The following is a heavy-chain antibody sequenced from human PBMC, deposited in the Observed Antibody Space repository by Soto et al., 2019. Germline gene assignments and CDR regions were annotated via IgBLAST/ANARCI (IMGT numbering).Heavy chain of an antibody. Sequence: ASVKVSCKASGYTFTSYYMHWVRQAPGQGLEWMGIINPSGGSTSYAQKFQGRVTMTRDTSTSPVYMELSSLRSEDTAVYYCARAHQAARRDSVDYYYYGMDVWGQGTTVTVSS. V-gene: IGHV1-46*01. CDR2: INPSGGST. CDR1: GYTFTSYY. J-gene: IGHJ6*02. CDR3: ARAHQAARRDSVDYYYYGMDV. D-gene: IGHD6-6*01.